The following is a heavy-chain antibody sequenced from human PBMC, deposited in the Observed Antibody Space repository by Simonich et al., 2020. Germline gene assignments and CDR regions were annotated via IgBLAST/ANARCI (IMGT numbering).Heavy chain of an antibody. CDR2: INPTSGGT. CDR1: GYTFTGYY. CDR3: ARGPRWTGDDAFDI. V-gene: IGHV1-2*02. J-gene: IGHJ3*02. Sequence: QVQLVQSGAEVKKPGASVKVSCKASGYTFTGYYMNWVRQAPGQGLEGMGWINPTSGGTNIDHKLQGRVTMPRDTSISTAYMELSRLRSDDTAVYYCARGPRWTGDDAFDIWGQGTMVTVSS. D-gene: IGHD7-27*01.